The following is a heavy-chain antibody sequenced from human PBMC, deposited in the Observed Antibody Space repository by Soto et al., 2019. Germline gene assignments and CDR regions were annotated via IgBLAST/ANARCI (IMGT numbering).Heavy chain of an antibody. V-gene: IGHV3-30*18. J-gene: IGHJ6*02. CDR1: GFTFSSDG. Sequence: GGSLRLSCAASGFTFSSDGMHWVRQAPGKGLEWVAVISYDGSNKYCADSVNDRFTISRDNSKNTQFLQMNSLRSENTAVYYCTKDLQYYDFWSGYYNRFNDYYYYGMDVWGQGTPVTVSS. CDR2: ISYDGSNK. D-gene: IGHD3-3*01. CDR3: TKDLQYYDFWSGYYNRFNDYYYYGMDV.